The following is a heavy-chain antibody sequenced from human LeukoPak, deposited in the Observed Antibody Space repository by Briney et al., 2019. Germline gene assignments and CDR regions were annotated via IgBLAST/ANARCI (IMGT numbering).Heavy chain of an antibody. CDR1: GGSISSGGYY. D-gene: IGHD2-2*01. J-gene: IGHJ5*02. V-gene: IGHV4-31*03. CDR3: ARAVVVPAATRTNWFDP. Sequence: PSETLSLTCTVSGGSISSGGYYWSWIRQHPGKGLEWIGYIYYSGSTYYNPSLKSRVTISVDTSKNQFSLKLSSVTAADTAVYYCARAVVVPAATRTNWFDPWGQGTLVTVSS. CDR2: IYYSGST.